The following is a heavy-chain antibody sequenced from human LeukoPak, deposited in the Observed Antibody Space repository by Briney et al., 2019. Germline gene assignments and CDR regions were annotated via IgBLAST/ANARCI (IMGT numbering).Heavy chain of an antibody. D-gene: IGHD3-22*01. V-gene: IGHV4-4*02. CDR2: IYHSGST. J-gene: IGHJ5*02. Sequence: SGTLSLTCAVSGGSISSSNWWSWVRQPPGKGLEWIGEIYHSGSTNYNPSFKSRVTISVDKSKNQFSLKLSSVTAANTAVYYCARAPYYYDSSGYHNWFDPWGQGTLVTVSS. CDR1: GGSISSSNW. CDR3: ARAPYYYDSSGYHNWFDP.